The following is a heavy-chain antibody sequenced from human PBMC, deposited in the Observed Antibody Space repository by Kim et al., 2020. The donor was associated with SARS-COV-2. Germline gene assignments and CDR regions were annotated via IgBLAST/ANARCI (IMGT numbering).Heavy chain of an antibody. J-gene: IGHJ5*02. D-gene: IGHD3-16*01. V-gene: IGHV4-39*01. Sequence: SETLSLTCTVSGDSIRGGNYYWGWIRQPPGKGLEWIGNVDYTGNTYYNLSLKSRLTLSVDTSRSQFSLKLSFVSAADTAVYYCARPARGLGGGSRFDPWGQGTLVTVSS. CDR1: GDSIRGGNYY. CDR3: ARPARGLGGGSRFDP. CDR2: VDYTGNT.